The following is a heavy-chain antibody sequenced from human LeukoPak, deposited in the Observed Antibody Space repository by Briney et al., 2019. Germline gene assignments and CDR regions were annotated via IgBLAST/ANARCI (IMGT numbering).Heavy chain of an antibody. CDR3: ARVTGGSSYSFDN. CDR1: GVTFSTYV. D-gene: IGHD6-6*01. Sequence: GGSLRLSCAASGVTFSTYVIYWVRQAPGKGLQWVAVTSYDGRNNDYADSVKGRFTISRDNSKNTVYLQMNSLRAEDTAVYYCARVTGGSSYSFDNWGQGTRVIVSS. V-gene: IGHV3-30*04. J-gene: IGHJ4*02. CDR2: TSYDGRNN.